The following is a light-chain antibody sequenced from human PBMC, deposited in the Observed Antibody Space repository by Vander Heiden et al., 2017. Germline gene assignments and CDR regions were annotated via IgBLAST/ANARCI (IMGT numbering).Light chain of an antibody. CDR2: DAS. V-gene: IGKV3-20*01. Sequence: EIVLTQSPGTLSLSPGETATPPCRASQTVNSRFLAWYQHKRGQAPRLLMFDASTRAAGVPERFSGSGSGTDFTLTISRLEPEDFAVYHCHQYGRSPFTFGPGTKVEFK. CDR3: HQYGRSPFT. CDR1: QTVNSRF. J-gene: IGKJ3*01.